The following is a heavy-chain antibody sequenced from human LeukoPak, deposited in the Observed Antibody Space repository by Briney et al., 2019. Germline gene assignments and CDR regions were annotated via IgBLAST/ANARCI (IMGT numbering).Heavy chain of an antibody. CDR2: MHYTGGS. CDR3: ARGPRSGWYGGFDP. Sequence: SETLSLTCTVSGDSIRSYYWSWIRQPPGKGLEWIGYMHYTGGSKYNSSLKSRVIISVDTSRNQFSLKLSSVTAADTAVYYCARGPRSGWYGGFDPWGQGILVTVSS. D-gene: IGHD6-19*01. J-gene: IGHJ5*02. V-gene: IGHV4-59*01. CDR1: GDSIRSYY.